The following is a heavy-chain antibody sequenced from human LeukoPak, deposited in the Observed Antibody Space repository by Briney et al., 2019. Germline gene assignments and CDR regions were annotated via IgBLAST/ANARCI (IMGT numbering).Heavy chain of an antibody. CDR2: IKQDGSEK. V-gene: IGHV3-7*03. J-gene: IGHJ5*02. CDR3: ARRGYYDSRGWFDP. Sequence: GGSLRLSCAASGFTFSSYWMSWVRQAPGKGLEWVANIKQDGSEKYYVDSVKGRFTISRDNAKNSLYLQMNSLRAEDTAVYYCARRGYYDSRGWFDPWGQGTLVTVSS. CDR1: GFTFSSYW. D-gene: IGHD3-22*01.